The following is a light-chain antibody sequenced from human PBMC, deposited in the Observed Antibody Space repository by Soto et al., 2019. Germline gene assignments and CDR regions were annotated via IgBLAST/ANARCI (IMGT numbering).Light chain of an antibody. J-gene: IGKJ1*01. V-gene: IGKV3-11*01. CDR1: QSVSSQ. Sequence: EIVLTQSPATLSLSPGERATLSCRASQSVSSQLAWYQHKPGQAPRLLIYDASNRATGIPDRFSGSGSGTDFTLTISSLEPEDFAVYYWAQRVWPWTVVQGTKVDI. CDR3: AQRVWPWT. CDR2: DAS.